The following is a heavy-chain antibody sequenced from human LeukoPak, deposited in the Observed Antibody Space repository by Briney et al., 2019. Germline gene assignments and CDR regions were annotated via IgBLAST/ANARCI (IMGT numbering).Heavy chain of an antibody. CDR2: ISSSSSYI. J-gene: IGHJ3*02. V-gene: IGHV3-21*01. CDR1: GFTFSSYW. Sequence: GGSLRLSCAASGFTFSSYWMSWVRQAPGKGLEWVSSISSSSSYIYYADSVKGRFIISRDSAKNSLYLQMNSLRAEDTAVYYCVPDCSGGSCYFDAFDIWAKGQWSPSLQ. CDR3: VPDCSGGSCYFDAFDI. D-gene: IGHD2-15*01.